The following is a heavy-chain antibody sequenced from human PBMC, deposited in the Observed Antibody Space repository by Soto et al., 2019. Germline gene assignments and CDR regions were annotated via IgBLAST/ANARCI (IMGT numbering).Heavy chain of an antibody. CDR1: GSSITTYY. Sequence: ETLSLTCSVSGSSITTYYWSWIRQPPGKGLEWIGSISYSGSTKYNPSLKSRVTISRDTSKNQFSLKLTSVTAADTALYYCGKVLVGATGHTDSDSWGPGTLVTVSS. V-gene: IGHV4-59*08. CDR2: ISYSGST. D-gene: IGHD2-15*01. CDR3: GKVLVGATGHTDSDS. J-gene: IGHJ4*02.